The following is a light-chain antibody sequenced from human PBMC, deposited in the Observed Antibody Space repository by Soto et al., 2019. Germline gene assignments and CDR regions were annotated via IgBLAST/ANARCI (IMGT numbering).Light chain of an antibody. V-gene: IGKV3D-20*02. Sequence: IVVTQSPCALSLSPRERATLSCMASQSVTNNYLAWFQQKPGQAPRLLIYGASSRATGIPDRFSGSGSGTDFTLTISSLEPEDFAVYYCQQRSNWPITVGQGTRLEI. J-gene: IGKJ5*01. CDR3: QQRSNWPIT. CDR2: GAS. CDR1: QSVTNNY.